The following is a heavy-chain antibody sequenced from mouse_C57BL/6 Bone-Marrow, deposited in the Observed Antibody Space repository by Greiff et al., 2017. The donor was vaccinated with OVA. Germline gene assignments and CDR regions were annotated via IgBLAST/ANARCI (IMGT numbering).Heavy chain of an antibody. CDR1: GFTFSSYG. CDR2: ISSGGSYT. CDR3: ARQGVGGYYVHFDY. V-gene: IGHV5-6*01. J-gene: IGHJ2*01. D-gene: IGHD2-3*01. Sequence: EVQGVESGGDLVKPGGSLKLSCAASGFTFSSYGMSWVRQTPDKRLEWVATISSGGSYTYYPDSVTGRFTISRDNAKNTLYLQMSSLKSEDTAMYYCARQGVGGYYVHFDYWGQGTTLTVSS.